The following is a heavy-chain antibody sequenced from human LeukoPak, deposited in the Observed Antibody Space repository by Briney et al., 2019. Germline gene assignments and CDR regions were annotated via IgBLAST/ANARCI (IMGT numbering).Heavy chain of an antibody. J-gene: IGHJ6*02. Sequence: ASVTVSCKASGYTFTRYCMDWVRLAPGKGLGWMGWTNPNSGGTNFAQQFHGRDTMTRDTSISTAYMELSRLRSDDTAVYYCARDRAVAGYYYYGMDVWGQGTTVTVSS. CDR1: GYTFTRYC. CDR3: ARDRAVAGYYYYGMDV. V-gene: IGHV1-2*02. D-gene: IGHD6-19*01. CDR2: TNPNSGGT.